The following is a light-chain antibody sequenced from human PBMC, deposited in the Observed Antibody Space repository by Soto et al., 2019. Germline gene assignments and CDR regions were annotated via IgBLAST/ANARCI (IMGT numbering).Light chain of an antibody. J-gene: IGLJ2*01. V-gene: IGLV1-40*01. CDR1: SSNIGAGYD. Sequence: QSVLTQPPSVSGAPGQRVTISCTGSSSNIGAGYDVHWYQQLPGTAPKLLIYGNSNRPSGVPDRFSGSKSGTSAFLAITGLQAEDEADYYCQSYDSSLNGVVFGGGTKLTVL. CDR2: GNS. CDR3: QSYDSSLNGVV.